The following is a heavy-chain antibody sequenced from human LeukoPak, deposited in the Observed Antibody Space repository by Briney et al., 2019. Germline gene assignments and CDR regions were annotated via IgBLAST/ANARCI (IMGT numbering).Heavy chain of an antibody. CDR1: GFTFNTYA. CDR2: ISGSGGTT. V-gene: IGHV3-23*01. CDR3: AKFGWSVPAASPLDY. Sequence: PGGSLRLSCAASGFTFNTYAMSWVRQAPGKGLEWVSAISGSGGTTYYADSVKGRFTISRDNSENTLYLQMNSLGAEDTTVYYCAKFGWSVPAASPLDYWGQGTLVTVSS. D-gene: IGHD2-2*01. J-gene: IGHJ4*02.